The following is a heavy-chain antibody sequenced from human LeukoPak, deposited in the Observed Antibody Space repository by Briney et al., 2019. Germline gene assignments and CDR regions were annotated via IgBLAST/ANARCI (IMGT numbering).Heavy chain of an antibody. CDR2: IYYSGRT. CDR3: ARDRGGFSDYYDI. CDR1: GGSISRYY. Sequence: PSETLSLTCTVSGGSISRYYWNWIRQPPGEGREWIGYIYYSGRTNYNPSLTSRVTISVATSKNQFSLKLSSVTPADTAVYFCARDRGGFSDYYDIWGQGSLATVSS. V-gene: IGHV4-59*01. D-gene: IGHD3-22*01. J-gene: IGHJ4*02.